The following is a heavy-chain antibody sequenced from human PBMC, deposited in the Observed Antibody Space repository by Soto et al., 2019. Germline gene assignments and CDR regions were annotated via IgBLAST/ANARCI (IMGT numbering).Heavy chain of an antibody. V-gene: IGHV1-18*04. D-gene: IGHD2-2*01. J-gene: IGHJ5*02. Sequence: GGSVKVSCKASGYTFTSYGISWVRQAPGQGLEWMGWISGSTANINYAQKFQGRVTMTTDTSTSTAYMELRSLRSGDTAVYFCARSYSTRWYNYFDPWGQGTLVTVSS. CDR3: ARSYSTRWYNYFDP. CDR2: ISGSTANI. CDR1: GYTFTSYG.